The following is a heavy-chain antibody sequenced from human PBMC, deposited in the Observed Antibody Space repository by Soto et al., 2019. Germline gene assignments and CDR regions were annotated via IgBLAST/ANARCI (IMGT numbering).Heavy chain of an antibody. V-gene: IGHV5-10-1*01. CDR2: IDPSDSYT. D-gene: IGHD6-13*01. J-gene: IGHJ4*02. CDR1: GYSFTSYW. Sequence: PGESLKISCNGSGYSFTSYWISWVRQMPGKGLEWMGRIDPSDSYTNYSPSFQGHVTISADKSISTAYLQWSSLKASDTAMYYCARHYSSSWYYFDYWGQGTLVTVSS. CDR3: ARHYSSSWYYFDY.